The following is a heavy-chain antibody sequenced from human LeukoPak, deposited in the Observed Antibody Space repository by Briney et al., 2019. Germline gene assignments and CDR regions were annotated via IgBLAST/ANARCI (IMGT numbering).Heavy chain of an antibody. CDR3: AREGDYGDYSY. J-gene: IGHJ4*02. Sequence: GGSLRLSCAASGFTFSSYSMNWVRQAPGKGLEWVSYISSSSSTIYYADSVKGRFTISRDNAKNSLYLRMNSLRDEDTAVYYCAREGDYGDYSYWGQGTLVTVSS. V-gene: IGHV3-48*02. D-gene: IGHD4-17*01. CDR1: GFTFSSYS. CDR2: ISSSSSTI.